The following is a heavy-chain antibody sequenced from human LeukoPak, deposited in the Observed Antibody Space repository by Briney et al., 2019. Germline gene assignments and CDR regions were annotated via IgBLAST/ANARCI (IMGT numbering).Heavy chain of an antibody. J-gene: IGHJ4*02. Sequence: GGSLRLSCAASGFTFSSYGMHWVRQAPGKGLEWVAVISYDGSDKYSADSVKGRFTISRDNSKNTLYLQMNSLRAEDTAVYYCARETYYYDSSGYYSASFDYWGQGTLVTVSS. V-gene: IGHV3-30*03. CDR2: ISYDGSDK. CDR1: GFTFSSYG. D-gene: IGHD3-22*01. CDR3: ARETYYYDSSGYYSASFDY.